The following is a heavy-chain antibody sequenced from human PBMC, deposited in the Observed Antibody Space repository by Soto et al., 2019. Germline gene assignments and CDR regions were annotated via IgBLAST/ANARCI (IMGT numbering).Heavy chain of an antibody. D-gene: IGHD3-16*01. CDR2: INHSGST. Sequence: SETLSLTCAVYGGSFSGYYWSWIRQPPGKGLEWIGEINHSGSTNYNPSLKSRVTISVDTSKNQSSLKLSSVTAADTAVYYCARGGGLYYYYYMDVWGKGTTVTVSS. V-gene: IGHV4-34*01. CDR1: GGSFSGYY. CDR3: ARGGGLYYYYYMDV. J-gene: IGHJ6*03.